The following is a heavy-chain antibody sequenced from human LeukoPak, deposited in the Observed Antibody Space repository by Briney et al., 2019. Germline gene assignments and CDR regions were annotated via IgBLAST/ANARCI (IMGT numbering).Heavy chain of an antibody. D-gene: IGHD2-15*01. Sequence: GESLKISCKGSGYSFTSYWIGWVRQMPGKGLEWMGIIYPRDSDTRYSPSFQGQVTISADKSNSTAYLQWSSLKASDTAMYYCARLDCSGGSCYQPYYYYGMDVGGRGNAVTVSS. J-gene: IGHJ6*04. V-gene: IGHV5-51*01. CDR1: GYSFTSYW. CDR2: IYPRDSDT. CDR3: ARLDCSGGSCYQPYYYYGMDV.